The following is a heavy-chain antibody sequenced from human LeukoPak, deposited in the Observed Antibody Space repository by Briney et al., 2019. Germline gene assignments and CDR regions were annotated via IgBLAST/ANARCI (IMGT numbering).Heavy chain of an antibody. V-gene: IGHV3-15*01. CDR3: TTEYYDILTGSQENGY. CDR2: IKSKTDGGTT. CDR1: GFTFSNAW. Sequence: NSGGSLRLSCAASGFTFSNAWMSWVRQAPGKGLEWVGRIKSKTDGGTTDYAAPVKGRFTISRDDSKNTLYLQMNSLKTEDTAVYYCTTEYYDILTGSQENGYWGQGTLVTVSS. D-gene: IGHD3-9*01. J-gene: IGHJ4*02.